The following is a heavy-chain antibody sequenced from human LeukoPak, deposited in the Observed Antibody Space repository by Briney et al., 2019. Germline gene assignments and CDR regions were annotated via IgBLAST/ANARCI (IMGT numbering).Heavy chain of an antibody. CDR2: INPNSGGT. J-gene: IGHJ4*02. Sequence: GASVKVSCKASGYTFTGYYMHWVRQAPGQGLEWMGWINPNSGGTNYAQKFQGRVTMTRDTSISTAYMVLSRLRSDDTAVYYCARVDRGYCSGGSCQDYWGQGTLVTVSS. CDR1: GYTFTGYY. D-gene: IGHD2-15*01. CDR3: ARVDRGYCSGGSCQDY. V-gene: IGHV1-2*02.